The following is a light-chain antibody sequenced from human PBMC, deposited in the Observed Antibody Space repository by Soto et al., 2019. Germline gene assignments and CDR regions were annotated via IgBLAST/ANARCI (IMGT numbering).Light chain of an antibody. CDR3: QHYDNWPIT. CDR2: DAS. V-gene: IGKV3-15*01. CDR1: QSVRSS. Sequence: EIVLTQSPATLSLSPGERATLSCRATQSVRSSLAWYLQQPGQAPRLLIYDASKRATGFPARFSGSRSGTEFTLTISSLQSEDFAIYYCQHYDNWPITFGQGTRLEIK. J-gene: IGKJ5*01.